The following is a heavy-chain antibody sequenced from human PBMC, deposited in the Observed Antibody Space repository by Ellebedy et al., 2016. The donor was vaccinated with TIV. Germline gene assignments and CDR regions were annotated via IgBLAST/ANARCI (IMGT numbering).Heavy chain of an antibody. J-gene: IGHJ5*02. CDR3: ARSLYYVDWFDP. D-gene: IGHD3-16*01. CDR1: GASIGSGISY. V-gene: IGHV4-39*07. CDR2: IYDGGTT. Sequence: SETLSLXXAVSGASIGSGISYWAWIRQPPGKGLEWIGSIYDGGTTYYNPSLKSRVTISVDTSKNQFSLKLSSVTAADTAVYYCARSLYYVDWFDPWGQGTLVTVSS.